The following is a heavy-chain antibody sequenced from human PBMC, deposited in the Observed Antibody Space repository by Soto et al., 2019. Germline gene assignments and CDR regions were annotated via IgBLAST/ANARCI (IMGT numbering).Heavy chain of an antibody. CDR1: GYTFTGYY. CDR2: INPKNGGT. V-gene: IGHV1-2*04. CDR3: ARDRAFLNYYDSSDYYSHYFDY. J-gene: IGHJ4*02. D-gene: IGHD3-22*01. Sequence: ASVKVSCKASGYTFTGYYMHWVGQAPGQGLEWMGWINPKNGGTNYAQKFQGWVTMTRDTSISTAYMELSRLKSDDTAVYYCARDRAFLNYYDSSDYYSHYFDYWGQGTLVTVSS.